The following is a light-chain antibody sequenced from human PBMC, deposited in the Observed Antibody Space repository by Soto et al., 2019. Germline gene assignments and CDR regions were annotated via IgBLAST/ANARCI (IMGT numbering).Light chain of an antibody. V-gene: IGLV1-40*01. CDR3: QSYDSSLSGWV. CDR2: GNS. J-gene: IGLJ3*02. CDR1: SSNIGADYD. Sequence: QSVLTQPPSVSGAPGQRVTIFCTGSSSNIGADYDVHWYQQRPGTAPKLLIYGNSNRPSGVPDRFSGSKSGTSASLAITGLQAEDETDYYCQSYDSSLSGWVFGGGTKLTV.